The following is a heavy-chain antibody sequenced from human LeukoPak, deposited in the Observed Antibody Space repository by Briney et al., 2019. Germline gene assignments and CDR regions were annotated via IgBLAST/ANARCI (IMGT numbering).Heavy chain of an antibody. CDR2: ISPSSSYI. D-gene: IGHD4-17*01. Sequence: GGSLRLSCAASGFSFSDNSMTWVRQAPGKGLEWVSSISPSSSYIFYSDSLKGRFTISRDNAKNSLFLQMNSLRVEDTAVYYCARDYPLAYGVPGEASSDYWGQGTLVTVSS. CDR1: GFSFSDNS. V-gene: IGHV3-21*04. J-gene: IGHJ4*02. CDR3: ARDYPLAYGVPGEASSDY.